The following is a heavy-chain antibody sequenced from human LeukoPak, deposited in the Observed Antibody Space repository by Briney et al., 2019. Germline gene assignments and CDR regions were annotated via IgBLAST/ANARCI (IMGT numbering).Heavy chain of an antibody. CDR1: GFTFSDSY. J-gene: IGHJ4*02. V-gene: IGHV3-11*04. CDR2: ISNTGDSI. Sequence: WGSLRLSCAASGFTFSDSYMIWIRQAPGKGLEWVSFISNTGDSIYYADSVKGRFTISRDSAMTSLYLQMNSLRAEDTAVYYCGRGHWGLDYWGQGTLVTVSS. CDR3: GRGHWGLDY. D-gene: IGHD7-27*01.